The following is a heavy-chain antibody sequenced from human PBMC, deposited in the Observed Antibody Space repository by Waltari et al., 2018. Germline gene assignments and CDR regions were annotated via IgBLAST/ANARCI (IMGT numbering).Heavy chain of an antibody. CDR1: GGSFSGYY. V-gene: IGHV4-34*01. J-gene: IGHJ6*02. CDR3: ARVSGPFCMDV. CDR2: INHSGST. Sequence: QVQLQQWGAGLLKPSETLSLTCAVYGGSFSGYYWSWIRQPPGKGLEWIGEINHSGSTNYNPALKSRVTISVDTSKNQFSQKLSSVTAADAAVYYGARVSGPFCMDVWGQGTTVTVSS.